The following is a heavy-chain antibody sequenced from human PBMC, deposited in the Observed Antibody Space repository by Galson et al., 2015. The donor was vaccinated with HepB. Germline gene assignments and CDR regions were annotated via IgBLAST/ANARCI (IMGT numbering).Heavy chain of an antibody. CDR1: GYSFTSYW. V-gene: IGHV5-51*01. J-gene: IGHJ6*03. D-gene: IGHD1-14*01. CDR3: ARLRYNAPYYYYYMDV. Sequence: QSGAEVTKPGESLKISCKGSGYSFTSYWIGWVRQMPGKGLEWMGIIYPGDSDTRYSPSFQGQVTISADKSISTAYLQWSSLKASDTAMYYCARLRYNAPYYYYYMDVWGKGTTVTVSS. CDR2: IYPGDSDT.